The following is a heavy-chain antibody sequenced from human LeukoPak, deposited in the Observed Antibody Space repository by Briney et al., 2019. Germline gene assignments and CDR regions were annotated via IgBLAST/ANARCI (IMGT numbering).Heavy chain of an antibody. J-gene: IGHJ5*02. CDR2: INPNSGGT. CDR1: GYTFTGYY. Sequence: ASVKVSCKASGYTFTGYYMHWVRQAPGRGLEWMGRINPNSGGTNYAQKFQGRVTMTRDTPIRTAYMELSRLRSDDTAVYYCARDHYTPYSSGWYDPPSDWFDPWGQGTLVTVSS. V-gene: IGHV1-2*06. CDR3: ARDHYTPYSSGWYDPPSDWFDP. D-gene: IGHD6-19*01.